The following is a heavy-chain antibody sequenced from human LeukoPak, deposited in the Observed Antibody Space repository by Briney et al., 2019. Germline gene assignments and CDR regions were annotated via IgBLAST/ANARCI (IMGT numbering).Heavy chain of an antibody. CDR3: ARGRYGGYFDY. J-gene: IGHJ4*02. CDR1: GFTLSTYW. D-gene: IGHD4-23*01. Sequence: GGSLRLSCAASGFTLSTYWMHWVRQAPGKGLVWVSRINSDGSSTSYADSVKGRFTISRDNAKNTLYVQMNSLRAEDTAAYYCARGRYGGYFDYWGQGTLVTVSS. V-gene: IGHV3-74*01. CDR2: INSDGSST.